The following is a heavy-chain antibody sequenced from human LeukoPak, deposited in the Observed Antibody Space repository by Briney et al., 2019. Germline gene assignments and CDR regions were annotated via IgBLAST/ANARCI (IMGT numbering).Heavy chain of an antibody. D-gene: IGHD2-21*02. V-gene: IGHV3-33*01. CDR3: ARDHCGGDCYTYYYGMDV. CDR2: IWYDGSNK. J-gene: IGHJ6*02. CDR1: GFTFSSYG. Sequence: GGSLRLSCAASGFTFSSYGMHWVRQAPGKGLEWVAVIWYDGSNKYYADSVKGRFTISRDNSKNTLYLQMNSLRAEDTAVYYCARDHCGGDCYTYYYGMDVWGQGTTVTVSS.